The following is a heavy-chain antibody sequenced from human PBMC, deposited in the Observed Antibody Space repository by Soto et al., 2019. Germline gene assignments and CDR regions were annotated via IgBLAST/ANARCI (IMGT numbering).Heavy chain of an antibody. Sequence: PSETLSLTCTVSGDSMSSFYWSWIRQPPGKGLEWIGYIHYIGSTYYSSSLQSRVTISLDSSKSQFSLKLSSVTAADTAVYYCARFRRNYFDSWGQGTLVTVSS. CDR1: GDSMSSFY. CDR2: IHYIGST. J-gene: IGHJ4*02. CDR3: ARFRRNYFDS. D-gene: IGHD3-10*01. V-gene: IGHV4-59*01.